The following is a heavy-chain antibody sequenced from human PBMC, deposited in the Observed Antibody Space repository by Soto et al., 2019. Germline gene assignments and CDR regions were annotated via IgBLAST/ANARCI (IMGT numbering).Heavy chain of an antibody. CDR2: INPSGGST. Sequence: PCQGLGWMGIINPSGGSTSYAQKFQGRVTMTRDTSTSTVYMELSSLRSEDTAVYYCAREMTTVTNHWFDPWGQGTLVTVSS. D-gene: IGHD4-17*01. V-gene: IGHV1-46*01. J-gene: IGHJ5*02. CDR3: AREMTTVTNHWFDP.